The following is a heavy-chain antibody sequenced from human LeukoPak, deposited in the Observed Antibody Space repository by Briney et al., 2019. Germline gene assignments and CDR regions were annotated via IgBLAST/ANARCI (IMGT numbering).Heavy chain of an antibody. Sequence: SVKVSCKASGGTFSSYAISWVRQAPGQGLEWMGRIIPIFGTANYAQKFQGRVTITTDESTSTAYMELGSLRSEDTAVYYCAGSGYYYYFDYWGQGTLVTVSS. CDR1: GGTFSSYA. V-gene: IGHV1-69*05. J-gene: IGHJ4*02. D-gene: IGHD3-22*01. CDR3: AGSGYYYYFDY. CDR2: IIPIFGTA.